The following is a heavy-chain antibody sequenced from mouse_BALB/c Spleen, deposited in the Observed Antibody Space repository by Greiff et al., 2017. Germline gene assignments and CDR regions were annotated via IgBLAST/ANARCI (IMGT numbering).Heavy chain of an antibody. CDR3: ARSLYYYGSSYFDY. V-gene: IGHV14-3*02. D-gene: IGHD1-1*01. J-gene: IGHJ2*01. CDR2: IDPANGNT. Sequence: VQLQQSGAELVKPGASVKLSCTASGFNIKDTYMHWVKHRPEQGLEWIGRIDPANGNTKYDPKFQGKATITADTSSNTAYLQLSSLTSEDTAVYYCARSLYYYGSSYFDYWGQGTTLTVAS. CDR1: GFNIKDTY.